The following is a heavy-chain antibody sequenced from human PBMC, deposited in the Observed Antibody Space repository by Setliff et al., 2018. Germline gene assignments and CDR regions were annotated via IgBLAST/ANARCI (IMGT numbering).Heavy chain of an antibody. J-gene: IGHJ6*03. Sequence: PSETLSLTCTVSGGSVNSGYDSWNWLRQPAGKGLEWIGQIYTSWSTNYNPSLKSRVTISLDTSNNQFSLSLSSVTAADTAVYYCARMSGFQYMDVWGKGTTVTVSS. D-gene: IGHD3-3*01. V-gene: IGHV4-61*09. CDR2: IYTSWST. CDR3: ARMSGFQYMDV. CDR1: GGSVNSGYDS.